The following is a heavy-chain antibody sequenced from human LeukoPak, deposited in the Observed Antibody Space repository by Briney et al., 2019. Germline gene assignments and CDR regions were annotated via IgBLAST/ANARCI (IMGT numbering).Heavy chain of an antibody. V-gene: IGHV4-61*02. CDR2: IYTSGST. CDR1: GGSISSGSYY. Sequence: SETLSLTCTVSGGSISSGSYYWSWIRQPAGKGLEWIGRIYTSGSTNYNPSLKSRVTISVDTSKNQFSLKLSSVTAADTAVYYCARARYCSSTSCAREYYYYMDVWGKGTTVTVSS. CDR3: ARARYCSSTSCAREYYYYMDV. J-gene: IGHJ6*03. D-gene: IGHD2-2*01.